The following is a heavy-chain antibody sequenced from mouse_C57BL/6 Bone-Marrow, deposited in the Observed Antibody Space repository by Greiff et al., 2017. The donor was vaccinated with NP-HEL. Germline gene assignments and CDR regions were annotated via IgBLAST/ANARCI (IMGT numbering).Heavy chain of an antibody. CDR1: GYTFTSYW. Sequence: QVQLQQPGAELVRPGTSVKLSCKASGYTFTSYWMHWVKQRPGQGLEWIGVIDPSDSYTNYNQKFKGKATLTVDTSSSTAYMQLSSLTSEDSAVYSCASLYGNYFYWYFDVWGTGTTVTVSS. V-gene: IGHV1-59*01. CDR2: IDPSDSYT. J-gene: IGHJ1*03. D-gene: IGHD2-1*01. CDR3: ASLYGNYFYWYFDV.